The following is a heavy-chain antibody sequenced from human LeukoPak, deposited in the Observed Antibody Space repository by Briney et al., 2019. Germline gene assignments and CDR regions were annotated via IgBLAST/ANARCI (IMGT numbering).Heavy chain of an antibody. Sequence: GGSLRLSCAASGFTFSSYAMSWVRQAPGKGLEWVSAISGSGGSTYYADSVKGRFTISRDNSKNTLYLQMNNLRAEDTAVYYCAKDRSITMIVDYWGQGTLVTVSS. CDR3: AKDRSITMIVDY. V-gene: IGHV3-23*01. CDR1: GFTFSSYA. CDR2: ISGSGGST. J-gene: IGHJ4*02. D-gene: IGHD3-22*01.